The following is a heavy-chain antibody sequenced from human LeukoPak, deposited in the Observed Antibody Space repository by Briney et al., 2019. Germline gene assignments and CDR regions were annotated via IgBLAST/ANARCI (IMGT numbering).Heavy chain of an antibody. CDR2: IYSSGST. Sequence: ASETLSLTCTVSGASVSGSPYYWGWVRQPPGKGLEWIGSIYSSGSTYYNPSLKSRVTISVDTSKNQFSLKLSSVTAADTAVYYCAREVYCSGGSCHINWFDPWGQGTLVTVSS. V-gene: IGHV4-39*07. J-gene: IGHJ5*02. CDR1: GASVSGSPYY. D-gene: IGHD2-15*01. CDR3: AREVYCSGGSCHINWFDP.